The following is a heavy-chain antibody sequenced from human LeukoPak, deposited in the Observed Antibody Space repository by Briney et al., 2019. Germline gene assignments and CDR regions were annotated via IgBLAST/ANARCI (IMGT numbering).Heavy chain of an antibody. CDR1: GDSITSRY. CDR2: ISHSGST. Sequence: SETLSLTCTVSGDSITSRYWTWIRQPPGKGLEWIGYISHSGSTNYNPSIKSRLTMSLDPSKNHFSLKLRSVTAADTAVYYCARDHSSGWNDFWGQGTLVTVS. D-gene: IGHD6-19*01. J-gene: IGHJ4*02. CDR3: ARDHSSGWNDF. V-gene: IGHV4-59*11.